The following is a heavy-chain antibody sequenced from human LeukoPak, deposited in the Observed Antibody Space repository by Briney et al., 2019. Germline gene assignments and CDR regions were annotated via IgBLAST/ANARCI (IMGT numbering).Heavy chain of an antibody. CDR2: TYHSGST. D-gene: IGHD1-1*01. J-gene: IGHJ4*02. Sequence: GSLRLSCAASGFTFDDYGMSWVRPPPGKGREWIGETYHSGSTYYNPSLKSRVTISVDTSKNQFSLKLSSVTAADTAVYYCARESFSWNDGVWGQGTLVTVSS. V-gene: IGHV4-34*01. CDR3: ARESFSWNDGV. CDR1: GFTFDDYG.